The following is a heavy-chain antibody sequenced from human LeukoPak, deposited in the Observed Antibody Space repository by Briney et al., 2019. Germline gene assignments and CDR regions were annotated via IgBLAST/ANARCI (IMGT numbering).Heavy chain of an antibody. CDR3: ARGRNYYGSGSYYAIDY. D-gene: IGHD3-10*01. Sequence: SETLSLTCTVSGGSISSYYWSWIRQPPGKGLEWIGYIYYSGSTNYNPSLKSRVTISVDPSKNQFSLKLSSVTAADTAVYYCARGRNYYGSGSYYAIDYWGQGTLVTVSS. CDR2: IYYSGST. J-gene: IGHJ4*02. CDR1: GGSISSYY. V-gene: IGHV4-59*01.